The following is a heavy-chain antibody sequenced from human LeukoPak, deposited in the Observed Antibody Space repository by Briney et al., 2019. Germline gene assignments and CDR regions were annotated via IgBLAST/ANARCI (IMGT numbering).Heavy chain of an antibody. Sequence: PGGSLRLSCAVSGFTFSNYAMSWVRQAPGKGLEWVSAIGGSGGSTYYADSVKSRFTISRDNSKNTLYLQMNSLRAEDTAIYYCAKDFGGCSGRRCYSSFDYWGQGTLVTVSS. CDR3: AKDFGGCSGRRCYSSFDY. CDR2: IGGSGGST. V-gene: IGHV3-23*01. D-gene: IGHD2-15*01. CDR1: GFTFSNYA. J-gene: IGHJ4*02.